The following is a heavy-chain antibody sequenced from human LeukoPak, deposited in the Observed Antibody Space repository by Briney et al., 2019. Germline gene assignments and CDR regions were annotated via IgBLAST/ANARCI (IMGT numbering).Heavy chain of an antibody. CDR3: AKDNYYGDYEVTSIFGVD. V-gene: IGHV3-30*02. CDR2: IRYDGTRE. Sequence: GGSLRLSCAASGCTFSSHGMHWVRQAPGKGLEWVAFIRYDGTREYYADSMKGRFNISRDNFKNTLYLQMNSLRAEDTAVYYCAKDNYYGDYEVTSIFGVDWGQGTLVTVSS. D-gene: IGHD4-17*01. CDR1: GCTFSSHG. J-gene: IGHJ4*02.